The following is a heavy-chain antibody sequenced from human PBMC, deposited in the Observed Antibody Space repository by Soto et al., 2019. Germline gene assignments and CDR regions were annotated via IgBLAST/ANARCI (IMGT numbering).Heavy chain of an antibody. J-gene: IGHJ4*02. Sequence: PGGSLRLSCAASGFTFCIYGMHWVRHAPGKGLEWVAVISYDGSNKYYADSVKGRFTISRDNSKNTLYLQMNSLRAEDTAVYYCAKDPHYYGSGSCDYWGQGTLVTVSS. D-gene: IGHD3-10*01. CDR3: AKDPHYYGSGSCDY. CDR2: ISYDGSNK. V-gene: IGHV3-30*18. CDR1: GFTFCIYG.